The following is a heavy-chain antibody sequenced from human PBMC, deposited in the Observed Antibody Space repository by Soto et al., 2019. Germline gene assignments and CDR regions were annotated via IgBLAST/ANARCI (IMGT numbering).Heavy chain of an antibody. Sequence: PGGSLRLSCAASGFTFSSYAMSWVRQAPGKGLEWVSAISGSGGSTYYADSVKGRFTISRDNSKNTLYLQMNSLRAEDTAVYYCTASSGWYNAFDIWGQRTMVTVSS. J-gene: IGHJ3*02. CDR2: ISGSGGST. CDR3: TASSGWYNAFDI. D-gene: IGHD6-19*01. CDR1: GFTFSSYA. V-gene: IGHV3-23*01.